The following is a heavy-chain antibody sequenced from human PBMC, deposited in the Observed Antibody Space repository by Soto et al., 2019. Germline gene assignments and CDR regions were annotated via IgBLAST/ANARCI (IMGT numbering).Heavy chain of an antibody. CDR3: SKEGALLSGTDV. CDR2: ISGSGGST. Sequence: GGSLRLSCAASGFTFSSYAMSWVRQAPGKGLEWVSAISGSGGSTYYADSVKSRFTISRDSSKNTLYLQMNSLRAEDTAVYYCSKEGALLSGTDVWGQGTTVTVSS. J-gene: IGHJ6*02. V-gene: IGHV3-23*01. CDR1: GFTFSSYA. D-gene: IGHD3-10*01.